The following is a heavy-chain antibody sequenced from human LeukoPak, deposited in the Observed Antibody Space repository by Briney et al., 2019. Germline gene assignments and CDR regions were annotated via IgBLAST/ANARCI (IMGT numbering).Heavy chain of an antibody. Sequence: RRSLRLSCAASGFTFSSYAMHWVRQAPGKGLEWVAVISYDGSNKYYADSVKGRFTISRDNSKNTLYLQMNSLRAEDTAVYYCAKDGIAAAGTGEVDYWGQGTLVTVSS. CDR3: AKDGIAAAGTGEVDY. CDR2: ISYDGSNK. V-gene: IGHV3-30-3*01. D-gene: IGHD6-13*01. J-gene: IGHJ4*02. CDR1: GFTFSSYA.